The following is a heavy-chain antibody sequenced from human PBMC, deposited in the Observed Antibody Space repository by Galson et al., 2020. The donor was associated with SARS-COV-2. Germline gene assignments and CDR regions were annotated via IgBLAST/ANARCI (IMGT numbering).Heavy chain of an antibody. CDR2: IYSSGST. J-gene: IGHJ4*02. D-gene: IGHD3-3*01. CDR1: GGSISDYY. Sequence: SETLSLTCTVSGGSISDYYWTWVRQPAGKGLEWIGRIYSSGSTNYNPSLKSRVTMSVDTSKNQFSLKLSSVTAEDTAVYYCARARGGGYDYWGGYDLYYSDYWGQGTLVTVSS. V-gene: IGHV4-4*07. CDR3: ARARGGGYDYWGGYDLYYSDY.